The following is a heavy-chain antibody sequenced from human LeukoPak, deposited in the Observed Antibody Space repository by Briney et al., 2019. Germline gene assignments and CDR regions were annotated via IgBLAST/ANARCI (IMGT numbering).Heavy chain of an antibody. CDR2: INQDGSEK. J-gene: IGHJ4*02. CDR3: VRSVDSSGYYPYYFDY. D-gene: IGHD3-22*01. CDR1: GFTFSNYW. Sequence: GGSLRLSCAASGFTFSNYWMTWVRQAPGKGLQWVANINQDGSEKYYVDSVKGRFTISRDNSKNTLYLQMNSLRAEDTAVYYCVRSVDSSGYYPYYFDYWGQGTLVTVSS. V-gene: IGHV3-7*01.